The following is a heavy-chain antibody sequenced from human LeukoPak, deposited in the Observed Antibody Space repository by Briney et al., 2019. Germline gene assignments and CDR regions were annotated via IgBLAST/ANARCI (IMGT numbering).Heavy chain of an antibody. Sequence: SVKVSCKASGYTFTSYGISWVRQAPGQGLEWMGRIIPILGIANYAQKFQGRVTITADKSTSTAYMELSSLRSEDTAVYYCARDRVVVVPAARTGWFDPWGQGTLVTVSS. D-gene: IGHD2-2*01. J-gene: IGHJ5*02. CDR2: IIPILGIA. V-gene: IGHV1-69*04. CDR3: ARDRVVVVPAARTGWFDP. CDR1: GYTFTSYG.